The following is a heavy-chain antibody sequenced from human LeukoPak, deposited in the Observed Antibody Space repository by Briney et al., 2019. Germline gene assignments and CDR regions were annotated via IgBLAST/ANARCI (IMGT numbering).Heavy chain of an antibody. D-gene: IGHD3-9*01. CDR1: GFTFSSYW. CDR3: ASGYFDWLSRYYFDY. CDR2: IKQDGSEK. J-gene: IGHJ4*02. V-gene: IGHV3-7*01. Sequence: GGSLRLSCAASGFTFSSYWMSWVRRAPGKGLEWVANIKQDGSEKYYVDSVKGRFTISRDNAKNSLYLQMNSLRAEDTAVYYCASGYFDWLSRYYFDYWGQGTLVTVSS.